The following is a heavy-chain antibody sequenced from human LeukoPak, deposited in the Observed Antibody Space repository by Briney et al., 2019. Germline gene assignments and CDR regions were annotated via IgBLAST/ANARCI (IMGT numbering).Heavy chain of an antibody. V-gene: IGHV4-39*01. CDR2: IYYSGST. D-gene: IGHD2-2*01. Sequence: SETLSLTCTVSGGSITSSSYYWGWIRQPPGKGLEWIGSIYYSGSTYYNPSLKSRVTISIYTSKNQFSLKLSSVTAADTAVYYCARYCSSTSCPLEDYWGQGTLVTVSS. CDR3: ARYCSSTSCPLEDY. J-gene: IGHJ4*02. CDR1: GGSITSSSYY.